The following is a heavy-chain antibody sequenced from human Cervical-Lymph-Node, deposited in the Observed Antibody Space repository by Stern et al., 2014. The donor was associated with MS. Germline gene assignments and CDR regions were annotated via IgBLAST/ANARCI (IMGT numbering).Heavy chain of an antibody. CDR3: ARVQGAGSLFDY. Sequence: VQLLESGGGLVKPGGSLRLSCAASGFTFSDYYMSWIRQAPGKGLEWISYLSSSGITKYYANSVKGRFTISRDNAENSLYLQINNPSAEDTAVYYCARVQGAGSLFDYWGQGTLVTVSS. D-gene: IGHD6-19*01. CDR2: LSSSGITK. J-gene: IGHJ4*02. V-gene: IGHV3-11*01. CDR1: GFTFSDYY.